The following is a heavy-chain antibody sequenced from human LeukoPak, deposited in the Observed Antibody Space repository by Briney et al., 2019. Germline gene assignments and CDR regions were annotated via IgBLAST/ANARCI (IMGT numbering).Heavy chain of an antibody. CDR3: ARQQGQLGFDY. J-gene: IGHJ4*02. Sequence: PSETLSLTCTVSGGSISSYYWSWIRQPPGKGLEWIGYIYTSGSTNYNPSLRSRVTISVDTSKNQFSLKLSSVTAADTAVYYCARQQGQLGFDYWGQGTLVTVSS. D-gene: IGHD6-6*01. CDR2: IYTSGST. CDR1: GGSISSYY. V-gene: IGHV4-4*09.